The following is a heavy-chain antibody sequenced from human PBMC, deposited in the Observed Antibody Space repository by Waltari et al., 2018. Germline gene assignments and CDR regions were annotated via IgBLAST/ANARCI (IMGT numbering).Heavy chain of an antibody. Sequence: QVQLVQSGAEVKKPGASVKVSCKASGYNFTSYGISWISAYNGNTNYAQKLQGRVTMTTDTPTSTAYMELRSLRSDDTAVYYCARVSLFYDILTGYYNYDAFDIWGQGTMVTVSS. CDR1: GYNFTSYG. CDR3: ARVSLFYDILTGYYNYDAFDI. CDR2: SAYNGNT. D-gene: IGHD3-9*01. J-gene: IGHJ3*02. V-gene: IGHV1-18*01.